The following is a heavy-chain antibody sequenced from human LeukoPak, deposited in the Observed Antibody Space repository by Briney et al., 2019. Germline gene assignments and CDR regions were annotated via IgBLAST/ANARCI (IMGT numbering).Heavy chain of an antibody. J-gene: IGHJ6*02. V-gene: IGHV1-18*01. CDR3: ARGLYSALLENLGANLLGYGMDV. CDR1: GYTFTSYG. CDR2: ISAYNGNT. D-gene: IGHD3-3*02. Sequence: ASVKVSCKASGYTFTSYGISWVRQAPGQGLEWMGWISAYNGNTNYAQKLQGRVTMTTDTSTSTAYMELRSLRSDDTAVYYCARGLYSALLENLGANLLGYGMDVWGQGTTVTVSS.